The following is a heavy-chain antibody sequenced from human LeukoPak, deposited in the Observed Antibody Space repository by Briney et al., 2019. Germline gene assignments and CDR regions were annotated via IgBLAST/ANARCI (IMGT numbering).Heavy chain of an antibody. Sequence: GRSLRLSCAASGFTFSSYAMHWVRQAPGQRLERMGWINAGNGNTKYSQKFQGRVTITRDTSASTAYMELSSLRSEDTAVYYCARAIVVVPSRYNWFDPWGQGTLVTVSS. CDR3: ARAIVVVPSRYNWFDP. CDR1: GFTFSSYA. J-gene: IGHJ5*02. CDR2: INAGNGNT. D-gene: IGHD2-2*01. V-gene: IGHV1-3*01.